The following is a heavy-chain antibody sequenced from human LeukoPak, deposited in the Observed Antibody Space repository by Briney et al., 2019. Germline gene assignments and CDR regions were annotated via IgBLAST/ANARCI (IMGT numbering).Heavy chain of an antibody. CDR3: AKGPVSAIVGATTLDY. Sequence: SSETLSLTCTVSGDSINSYYWSWIRQPPGKGLEWIGDIYYSGRTNYNPSLKSRVTVSVDTSKNQFSLKLSSVTAADTAVYYCAKGPVSAIVGATTLDYWGQGTLVTVSS. CDR2: IYYSGRT. J-gene: IGHJ4*02. D-gene: IGHD1-26*01. CDR1: GDSINSYY. V-gene: IGHV4-59*08.